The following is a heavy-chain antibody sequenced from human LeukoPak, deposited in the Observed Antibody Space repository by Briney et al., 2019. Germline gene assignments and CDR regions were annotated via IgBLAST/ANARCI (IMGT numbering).Heavy chain of an antibody. CDR2: INPNSGGT. V-gene: IGHV1-2*02. J-gene: IGHJ4*02. D-gene: IGHD2-21*02. CDR1: GYTFTSYD. CDR3: ARDRYSGGDWLAGY. Sequence: ASVKVSCKASGYTFTSYDINWVRQAPGQGLEWMGWINPNSGGTNYAQKFQGRVTMSRDTSISTAYMELSRLRSDDTAVYYCARDRYSGGDWLAGYWGQGTLVTVSS.